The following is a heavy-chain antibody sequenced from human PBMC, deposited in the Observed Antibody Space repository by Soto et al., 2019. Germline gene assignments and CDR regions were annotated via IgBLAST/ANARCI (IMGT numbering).Heavy chain of an antibody. J-gene: IGHJ4*02. D-gene: IGHD4-4*01. CDR1: GFTFSSYA. V-gene: IGHV3-30-3*01. Sequence: QVQLVESGGGVVQPGRSLRLSCAASGFTFSSYAMHWVRQAPGKGLEWVAVISYDGSNKYYADSVKGRFTISRDNSKNTPYLQMNSLRAEDTAVYYCARAEHTVIDYWVQGTLVTVSS. CDR3: ARAEHTVIDY. CDR2: ISYDGSNK.